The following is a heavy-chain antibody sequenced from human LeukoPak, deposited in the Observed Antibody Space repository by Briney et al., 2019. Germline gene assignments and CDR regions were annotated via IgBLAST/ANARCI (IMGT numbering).Heavy chain of an antibody. CDR1: GFTFSSYA. CDR2: ISGSGGST. D-gene: IGHD3-22*01. Sequence: GGSLRLSCAASGFTFSSYAMSWVRQAPGKGLEWVSAISGSGGSTYYAGSVKGRFTISRDNSKNTLYLQMNSLRAEDTAVYYCAKDAFYDSSGYYGYWGQGTLVTVSS. V-gene: IGHV3-23*01. J-gene: IGHJ4*02. CDR3: AKDAFYDSSGYYGY.